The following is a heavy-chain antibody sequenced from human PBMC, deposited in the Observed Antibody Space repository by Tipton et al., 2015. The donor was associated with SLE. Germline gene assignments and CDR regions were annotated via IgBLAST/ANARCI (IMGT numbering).Heavy chain of an antibody. J-gene: IGHJ4*02. V-gene: IGHV4-59*07. CDR3: ARLSYGSGCV. CDR1: GGSISSYY. D-gene: IGHD3-10*01. CDR2: MYYSGST. Sequence: TLSLTCTVSGGSISSYYWSWIRQPPGKGLEWIGYMYYSGSTKYNPSLKSRVTISVDTSKNQFSLKLSSVTAADTAVYYCARLSYGSGCVWGQGTLVTVSS.